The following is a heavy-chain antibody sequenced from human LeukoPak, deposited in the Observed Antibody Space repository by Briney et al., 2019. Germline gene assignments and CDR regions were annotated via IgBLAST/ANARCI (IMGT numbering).Heavy chain of an antibody. J-gene: IGHJ3*02. Sequence: GRSLRLSCAASGFTFSSYGMHWVRQAPGKGLEWVAVIWYDGSNKYYADSVKGRFTISRDNSKNTLYLQMNSLRAEDTAVYYCARDRRIAAAAPDAFDIGGQGTMVTVSS. D-gene: IGHD6-13*01. CDR1: GFTFSSYG. CDR3: ARDRRIAAAAPDAFDI. CDR2: IWYDGSNK. V-gene: IGHV3-33*01.